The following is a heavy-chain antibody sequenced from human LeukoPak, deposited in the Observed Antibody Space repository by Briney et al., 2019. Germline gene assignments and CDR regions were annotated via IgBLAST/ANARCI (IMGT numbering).Heavy chain of an antibody. CDR3: AREYLPTLGHQFQH. V-gene: IGHV1-69*05. CDR2: IIPIFGTA. Sequence: EASVKVSCTASGGTFSSYAISWVRQAPGQGLEWMGGIIPIFGTANYAQKFQGRVTMTRDTSTSTVYMELSSLRSEDTAVYYCAREYLPTLGHQFQHWGQGTLVTVSS. J-gene: IGHJ1*01. CDR1: GGTFSSYA.